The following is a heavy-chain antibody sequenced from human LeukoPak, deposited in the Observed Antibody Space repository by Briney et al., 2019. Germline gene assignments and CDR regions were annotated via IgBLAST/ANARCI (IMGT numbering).Heavy chain of an antibody. V-gene: IGHV4-39*07. CDR1: GGSISSSSYY. Sequence: SETLSLTCTVSGGSISSSSYYWGWIRQPPGKGLEWIGSIYYSGSTYYNPSLKSRVTISVDTSKNQFSLKLSSVTAEDTAVDYFASVFYYDCSGYLDYWGQGTLVTVSS. J-gene: IGHJ4*02. CDR2: IYYSGST. CDR3: ASVFYYDCSGYLDY. D-gene: IGHD3-22*01.